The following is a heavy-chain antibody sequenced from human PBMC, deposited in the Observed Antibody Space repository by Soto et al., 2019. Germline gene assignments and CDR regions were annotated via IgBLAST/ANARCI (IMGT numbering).Heavy chain of an antibody. V-gene: IGHV1-18*01. CDR1: GYTFTSYG. Sequence: ASVKVSCKASGYTFTSYGISWVRQAPGQGLEWMGWINACNGNTNYAQKFQGRVTITRDTSASTAYMELSSLRSEDTAVYYCARGLRFLEWLLPNYYFDYWGQGTLVTVSS. CDR2: INACNGNT. J-gene: IGHJ4*02. CDR3: ARGLRFLEWLLPNYYFDY. D-gene: IGHD3-3*01.